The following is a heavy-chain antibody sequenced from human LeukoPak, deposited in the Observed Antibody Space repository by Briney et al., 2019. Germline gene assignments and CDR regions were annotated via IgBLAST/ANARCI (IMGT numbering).Heavy chain of an antibody. Sequence: SETLSLTCTVSGGSISSYYWSWIRQPPGKGLEWIGYIYYSGSTNYNPSLKSRVTISVDTSKNQFSLKLSSVTAADTAVYYCARRIGYNYYMDVWGKGTTVTISS. CDR2: IYYSGST. CDR1: GGSISSYY. V-gene: IGHV4-59*08. D-gene: IGHD2-15*01. CDR3: ARRIGYNYYMDV. J-gene: IGHJ6*03.